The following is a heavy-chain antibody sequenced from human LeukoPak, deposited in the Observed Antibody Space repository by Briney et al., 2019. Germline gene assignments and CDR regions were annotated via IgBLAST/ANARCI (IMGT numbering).Heavy chain of an antibody. CDR3: ARGDDCSGGSCYLLDYYYMDV. CDR2: IKQDGSGK. CDR1: GFTFSSYW. V-gene: IGHV3-7*01. Sequence: PAGGSLRLSCAASGFTFSSYWMSWVRQAPGKGLEWVANIKQDGSGKYYVDSVKGRFTISRDNAKNSLYLQMNSLRAEDTAVYYCARGDDCSGGSCYLLDYYYMDVWGKGTTVTVSS. D-gene: IGHD2-15*01. J-gene: IGHJ6*03.